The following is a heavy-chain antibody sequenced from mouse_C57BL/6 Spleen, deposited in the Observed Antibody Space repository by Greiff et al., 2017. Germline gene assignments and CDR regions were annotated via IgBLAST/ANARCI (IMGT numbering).Heavy chain of an antibody. V-gene: IGHV1-15*01. J-gene: IGHJ4*01. CDR2: IDPETGGT. Sequence: QVQLKQSGAELVRPGASVTLSCKASGYTFTDYEMHWVKQTPVHGLEWIGAIDPETGGTAYNQKFKGKAILTADKSSSTAYMELRSLTSEDSAVYDCTRRWDDAMDDWGQGTSVTVSS. CDR3: TRRWDDAMDD. CDR1: GYTFTDYE. D-gene: IGHD4-1*01.